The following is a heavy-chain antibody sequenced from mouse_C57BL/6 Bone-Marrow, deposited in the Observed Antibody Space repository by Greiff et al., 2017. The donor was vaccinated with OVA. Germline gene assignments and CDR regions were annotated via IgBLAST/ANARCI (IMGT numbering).Heavy chain of an antibody. D-gene: IGHD1-1*01. CDR3: ARESSHWYFDV. CDR2: ISYDGSN. J-gene: IGHJ1*03. V-gene: IGHV3-6*01. CDR1: GYSITSGYY. Sequence: EVHLVESGPGLVKPSQSLSLTCSVTGYSITSGYYWNWIRQFPGNKLEWMGYISYDGSNNYNPSLKNRISITRDTSKNQFFLKLNSVTTEDTATYYCARESSHWYFDVWGTGTTVTVSS.